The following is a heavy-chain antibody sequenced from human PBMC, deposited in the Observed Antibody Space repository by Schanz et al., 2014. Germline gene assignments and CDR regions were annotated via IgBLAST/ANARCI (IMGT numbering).Heavy chain of an antibody. CDR1: GFDFNSYS. CDR3: AKDPSHGDYDYYFDY. V-gene: IGHV3-23*04. Sequence: EVRLVESGGGLVQPGGSLRLSCEASGFDFNSYSMSWVRQAPGKGLEWVSAISGSGGSTYYADSVKGRFTISRDNSKNTLYLQMNSLRAEDTAVYYCAKDPSHGDYDYYFDYWGQGTLVTVSS. D-gene: IGHD3-22*01. J-gene: IGHJ4*02. CDR2: ISGSGGST.